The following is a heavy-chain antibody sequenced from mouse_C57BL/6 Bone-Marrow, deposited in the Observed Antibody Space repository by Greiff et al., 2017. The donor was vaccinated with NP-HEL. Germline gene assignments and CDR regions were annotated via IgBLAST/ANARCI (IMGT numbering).Heavy chain of an antibody. CDR1: GFNIKDDY. J-gene: IGHJ4*01. V-gene: IGHV14-4*01. D-gene: IGHD2-4*01. CDR3: TTWDYDEDYYAMDY. Sequence: EVQLQQSGAELVRPGASVKLSCTASGFNIKDDYMHWVKQRPEQGLEWIGWIDPENGDTEYASKFQGKATITADTSSNTAYLQLSSLTSEDTAVYYCTTWDYDEDYYAMDYWGQGTSVTVSS. CDR2: IDPENGDT.